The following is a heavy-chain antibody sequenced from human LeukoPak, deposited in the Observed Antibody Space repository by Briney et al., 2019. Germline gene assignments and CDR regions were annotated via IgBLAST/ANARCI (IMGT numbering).Heavy chain of an antibody. CDR2: INPNSGGT. Sequence: ASVKVSCKASGYTFTGYYMHWVRQAPGQGLEWMGWINPNSGGTNYAQKFQGRVTMTRDTSTSTAYMELSRLRSDDTAVYYCARVPGWGYSYGLDYWGQGTLVTVSS. CDR3: ARVPGWGYSYGLDY. D-gene: IGHD5-18*01. J-gene: IGHJ4*02. CDR1: GYTFTGYY. V-gene: IGHV1-2*02.